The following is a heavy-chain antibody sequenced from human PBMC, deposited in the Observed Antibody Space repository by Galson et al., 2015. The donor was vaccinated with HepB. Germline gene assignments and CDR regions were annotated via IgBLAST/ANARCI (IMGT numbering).Heavy chain of an antibody. CDR1: GYSFTTYW. CDR3: ARVGYCTNGVCYSYYYYGMDV. J-gene: IGHJ6*02. D-gene: IGHD2-8*01. CDR2: IYPGDSDT. Sequence: SGAEVKKPGESLKISCKGSGYSFTTYWIGWVRQMPGKGLEWMGIIYPGDSDTRYSPSFQGQVTISADKSISTAYLQWSSLKASDTAMYYCARVGYCTNGVCYSYYYYGMDVWGQGTTVTVSS. V-gene: IGHV5-51*03.